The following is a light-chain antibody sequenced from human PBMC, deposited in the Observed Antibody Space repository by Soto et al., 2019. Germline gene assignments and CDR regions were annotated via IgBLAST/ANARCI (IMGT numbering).Light chain of an antibody. Sequence: HSALTQPPSASGSPGQSVTISCTGTSSDIGGYDHVSWYQQHPGKAPKLMIYEVIKRPSGVPDRFSGSKSGSTASLTVSGLQAEDEADYYCASYAGGGNRVFGAGTQLTVL. V-gene: IGLV2-8*01. CDR3: ASYAGGGNRV. CDR1: SSDIGGYDH. J-gene: IGLJ3*02. CDR2: EVI.